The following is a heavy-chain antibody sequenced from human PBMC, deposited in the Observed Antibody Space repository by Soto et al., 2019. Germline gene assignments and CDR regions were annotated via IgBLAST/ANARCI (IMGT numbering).Heavy chain of an antibody. V-gene: IGHV4-4*02. J-gene: IGHJ4*02. CDR1: GGSISSSNW. Sequence: SETLSLTCAVSGGSISSSNWWSWVRQPPGKGLEWIGEIYHSGSTNYNPSLKSRVTISVDKSKNQFSLKLSSVTAADTAVYYCVVAAAGNSRYFDYWGQGTLVTVSS. CDR3: VVAAAGNSRYFDY. CDR2: IYHSGST. D-gene: IGHD6-13*01.